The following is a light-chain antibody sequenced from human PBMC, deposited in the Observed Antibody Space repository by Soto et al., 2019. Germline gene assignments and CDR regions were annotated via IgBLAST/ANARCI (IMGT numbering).Light chain of an antibody. CDR1: SSDVGGYNY. Sequence: QCVLTQPASVSGSPGQSITISCTGTSSDVGGYNYVSWYQQHPGKAPKLMIYDVINRPSGVSNRFSGSKSGNSASLTISGLQAEDEADYYCSSYTSSSTYVVFGGGTKVTVL. J-gene: IGLJ2*01. CDR2: DVI. V-gene: IGLV2-14*03. CDR3: SSYTSSSTYVV.